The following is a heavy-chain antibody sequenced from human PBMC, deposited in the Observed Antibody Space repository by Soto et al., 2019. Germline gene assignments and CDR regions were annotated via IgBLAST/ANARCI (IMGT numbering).Heavy chain of an antibody. V-gene: IGHV1-69*01. CDR1: GGTFSSYA. CDR3: ARGPTTYYYDSSGYYYGYFQH. J-gene: IGHJ1*01. D-gene: IGHD3-22*01. CDR2: IIPIFGTA. Sequence: QVQLVQSGAEVKKPGSSVKVSCKASGGTFSSYAISWVRQAPGQGLEWMGGIIPIFGTANYAQKFQGRVKITADESTSTAYMELSSLRSENTAVYYCARGPTTYYYDSSGYYYGYFQHWRQGTLVTVSS.